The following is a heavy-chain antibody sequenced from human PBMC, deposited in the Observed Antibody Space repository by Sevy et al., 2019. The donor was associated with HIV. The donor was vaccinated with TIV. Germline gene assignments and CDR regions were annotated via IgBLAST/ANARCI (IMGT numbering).Heavy chain of an antibody. CDR2: IYHSGST. J-gene: IGHJ6*02. CDR3: ARWGWGCSSTSCHHYYYYGMDV. Sequence: SETLSLTCAVSGGSISSSNWWSWVRQPPGKGLEWIGEIYHSGSTNYNPSLKSRVTISVDKSKNQFSLKLSSVTAADTAVYYWARWGWGCSSTSCHHYYYYGMDVWGQGTTVTVSS. D-gene: IGHD2-2*01. CDR1: GGSISSSNW. V-gene: IGHV4-4*02.